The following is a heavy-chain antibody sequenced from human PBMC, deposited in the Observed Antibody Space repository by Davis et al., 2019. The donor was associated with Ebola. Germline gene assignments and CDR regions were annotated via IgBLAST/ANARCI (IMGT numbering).Heavy chain of an antibody. V-gene: IGHV4-59*01. CDR3: ARDSRWLVPGTYYYYGMDV. CDR2: IYKSGST. D-gene: IGHD6-19*01. CDR1: GDSMSPYY. Sequence: SETLSLTCSVAGDSMSPYYWSWIRQFPGKGLEWIGYIYKSGSTNYNPSLKSRVTISADKSQNHLSLKLRSVTAAGTAVYYCARDSRWLVPGTYYYYGMDVWGQGTTVTVSS. J-gene: IGHJ6*02.